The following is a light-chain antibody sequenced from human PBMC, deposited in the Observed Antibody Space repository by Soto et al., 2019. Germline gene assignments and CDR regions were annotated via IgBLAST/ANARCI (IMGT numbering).Light chain of an antibody. V-gene: IGKV1-33*01. CDR1: QDINKN. CDR3: QQLNSYPIT. CDR2: DAS. Sequence: DVQMTQSPSSLSASVGDRVTITCQASQDINKNLIWYQQKPGKAPKLLIYDASDLETGVPSRFSGSGSGTDFTLTISSLQPEDFATYYSQQLNSYPITFAQGTRLEIK. J-gene: IGKJ5*01.